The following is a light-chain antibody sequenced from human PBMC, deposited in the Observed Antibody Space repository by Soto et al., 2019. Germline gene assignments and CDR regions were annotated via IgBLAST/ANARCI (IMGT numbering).Light chain of an antibody. V-gene: IGLV2-14*01. Sequence: QSVLTQPRSVSGSPGQSVTISCTGTSSDVGGYNYVSWYQQHPGKAPRLMITEVTSRPSGISNRFSGSKSGNSASLTISGLXAEDEAEYYCSSYTGSSTLYVFGTGTKVTVL. CDR1: SSDVGGYNY. J-gene: IGLJ1*01. CDR2: EVT. CDR3: SSYTGSSTLYV.